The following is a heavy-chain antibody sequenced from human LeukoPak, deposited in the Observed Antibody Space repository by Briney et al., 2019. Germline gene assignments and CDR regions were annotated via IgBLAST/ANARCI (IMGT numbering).Heavy chain of an antibody. CDR1: GFTFSSYA. CDR3: ARGPDYDILADYFDY. D-gene: IGHD3-9*01. CDR2: ISGSGGST. V-gene: IGHV3-23*01. Sequence: GGSLRLSCAASGFTFSSYAMSWVRQAPGKGLEWVSAISGSGGSTYYADSVRGRFTISRDNSKNTLFLQMNSLRPEDTAVYYCARGPDYDILADYFDYWGQGTLVTVSS. J-gene: IGHJ4*02.